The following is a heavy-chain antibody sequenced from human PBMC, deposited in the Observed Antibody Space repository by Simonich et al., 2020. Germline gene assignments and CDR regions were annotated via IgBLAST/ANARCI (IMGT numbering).Heavy chain of an antibody. CDR3: ARQEYSSSSFDY. CDR1: GGSISSYY. D-gene: IGHD6-6*01. Sequence: QVQLQESGPGLVKPSEPLSLTCTVSGGSISSYYWSWIRRPPGKGREWIGYIYYRGSTNYNPSLKSRVTISVDTSKNQFSLKLSSVTAADTAVYYCARQEYSSSSFDYWGQGTLVTVSS. CDR2: IYYRGST. V-gene: IGHV4-59*08. J-gene: IGHJ4*02.